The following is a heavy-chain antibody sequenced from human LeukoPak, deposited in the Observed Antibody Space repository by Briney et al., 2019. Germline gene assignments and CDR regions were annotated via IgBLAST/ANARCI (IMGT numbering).Heavy chain of an antibody. CDR1: GGSINNDY. CDR2: LYTSGST. Sequence: SETLSLTCTVSGGSINNDYLTWVRQPAGKALERIGRLYTSGSTSYNPSLKSRVTISVDTSKNQFSLKLSSVTAADTAVYYCARTELRLISFDYWGQGTLVTVSS. J-gene: IGHJ4*02. V-gene: IGHV4-4*07. D-gene: IGHD5-12*01. CDR3: ARTELRLISFDY.